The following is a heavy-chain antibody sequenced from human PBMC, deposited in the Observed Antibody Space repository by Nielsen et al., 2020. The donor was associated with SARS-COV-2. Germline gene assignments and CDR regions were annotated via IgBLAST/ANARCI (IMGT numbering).Heavy chain of an antibody. CDR3: ARKLFGITSGD. D-gene: IGHD3-10*02. Sequence: GGSLRLSCAASGFTFSSYAMSWVRQAPGKGLEWVSAISGSGGSTYYADSVKGRFTISRDNSKNSLYLQMNSLRAEDTAVYYCARKLFGITSGDWGQGTLVTVSS. CDR1: GFTFSSYA. V-gene: IGHV3-23*01. J-gene: IGHJ4*02. CDR2: ISGSGGST.